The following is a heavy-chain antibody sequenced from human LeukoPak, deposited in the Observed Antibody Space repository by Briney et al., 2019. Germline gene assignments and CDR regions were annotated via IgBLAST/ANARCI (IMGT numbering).Heavy chain of an antibody. D-gene: IGHD2-2*01. Sequence: GRSLRLSCAASGFTFSSYGMHWVRQAPGKGLEWVAVISYDGSNKYYADSVKGRFTISRDNSKNTLYLQMNSLRAEDTAVYYCAKDRAIVVVPAATSFDYWGQGTLVTVSS. J-gene: IGHJ4*02. CDR1: GFTFSSYG. CDR2: ISYDGSNK. CDR3: AKDRAIVVVPAATSFDY. V-gene: IGHV3-30*18.